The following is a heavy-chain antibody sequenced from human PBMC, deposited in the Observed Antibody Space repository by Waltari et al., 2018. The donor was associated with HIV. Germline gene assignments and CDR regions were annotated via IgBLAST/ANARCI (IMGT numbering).Heavy chain of an antibody. CDR2: VKRETDGGTT. CDR3: TTGDIVVVTDY. V-gene: IGHV3-15*01. D-gene: IGHD2-21*02. J-gene: IGHJ4*02. CDR1: GFTFTNAW. Sequence: EVQLVESGGGLVKPGGSLRLFCAASGFTFTNAWMSWVRQAPGKGLEWVSRVKRETDGGTTDYAAPVKGRFTISRDDSKNTLYLQMNSLKTEDTAVYYCTTGDIVVVTDYWGQGTLVTVSS.